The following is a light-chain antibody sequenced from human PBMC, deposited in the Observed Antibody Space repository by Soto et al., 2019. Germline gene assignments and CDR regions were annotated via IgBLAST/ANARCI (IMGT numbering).Light chain of an antibody. CDR1: QSVNSN. Sequence: EIVMTQSPATLSVSPGERATLSCRASQSVNSNYLACYQQKPGQAPRLLIYGISKGATDIPDRFSGSGSGTEVPLTISRMQREDFAIYYCQQHGQWPITFGQGTRLEIK. CDR3: QQHGQWPIT. V-gene: IGKV3D-15*01. J-gene: IGKJ5*01. CDR2: GIS.